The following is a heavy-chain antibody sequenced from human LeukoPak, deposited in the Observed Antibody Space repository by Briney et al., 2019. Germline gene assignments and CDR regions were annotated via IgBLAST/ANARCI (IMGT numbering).Heavy chain of an antibody. Sequence: GGSLRLSCAASGFTFSSYGMHWVRQAPGKGLEWVAVIWYDGSNKYYADSVKGRFTISRDNSKNTLYLQMNSLRAEDTAVYYCARDIWFGELCYFDYWGQGTLDTVSS. D-gene: IGHD3-10*01. J-gene: IGHJ4*02. CDR2: IWYDGSNK. CDR1: GFTFSSYG. CDR3: ARDIWFGELCYFDY. V-gene: IGHV3-33*01.